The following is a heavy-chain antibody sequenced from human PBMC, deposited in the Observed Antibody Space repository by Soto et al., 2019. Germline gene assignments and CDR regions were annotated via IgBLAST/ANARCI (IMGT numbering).Heavy chain of an antibody. Sequence: SVKVSCKASGGTFSSYAISWVRQAPGQGLEWMGGIIPIFGTANYAQKFQGRVTITADESTSTAYMELSSLRSEDTAVYYCARHRAGQQLDLDYWAQGTLVTVSS. V-gene: IGHV1-69*13. CDR2: IIPIFGTA. J-gene: IGHJ4*02. D-gene: IGHD6-13*01. CDR1: GGTFSSYA. CDR3: ARHRAGQQLDLDY.